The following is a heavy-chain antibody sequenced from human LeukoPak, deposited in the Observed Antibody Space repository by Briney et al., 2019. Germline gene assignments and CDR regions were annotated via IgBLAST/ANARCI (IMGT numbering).Heavy chain of an antibody. J-gene: IGHJ6*03. V-gene: IGHV3-48*04. CDR2: ISSSSSTI. Sequence: PGGSLRLSCAASGFAFSSYSMNWVRQAPGKGLEWVSYISSSSSTIYYTDSVKGRFTISRDNAKNSLYLQMNSLRAEDTAVYYCAKELVVVAATYYYYYMDVWGKGTTVTVSS. CDR1: GFAFSSYS. CDR3: AKELVVVAATYYYYYMDV. D-gene: IGHD2-15*01.